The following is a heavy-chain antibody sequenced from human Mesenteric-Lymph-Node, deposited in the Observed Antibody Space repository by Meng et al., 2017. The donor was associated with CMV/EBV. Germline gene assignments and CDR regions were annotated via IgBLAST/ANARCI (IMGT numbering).Heavy chain of an antibody. D-gene: IGHD6-13*01. Sequence: TYAMHWVRQAPGQRLEWMGWINAGNGNTKYSQKFQGRVTITRDTSASTAYMELSSLRSEDTAVYYCARQPTTEGIAAAGLPPYYFDYWGQGTLVTVSS. J-gene: IGHJ4*02. CDR3: ARQPTTEGIAAAGLPPYYFDY. CDR2: INAGNGNT. V-gene: IGHV1-3*01. CDR1: TYA.